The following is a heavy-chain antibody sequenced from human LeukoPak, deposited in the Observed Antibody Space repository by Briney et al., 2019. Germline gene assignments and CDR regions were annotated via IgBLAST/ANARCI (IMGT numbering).Heavy chain of an antibody. CDR2: ISSSSRYI. D-gene: IGHD3-9*01. CDR3: ARDFYGVGYDILVLSEEVDY. CDR1: GFTFSSYS. Sequence: PGGSLTHSCAASGFTFSSYSMHWVRQAPGKGLEWVSSISSSSRYIYYADSVKGRFTISRDNAKNSLYLQMNSLRAEDTAVYYCARDFYGVGYDILVLSEEVDYWGQGTLLTVSS. V-gene: IGHV3-21*01. J-gene: IGHJ4*02.